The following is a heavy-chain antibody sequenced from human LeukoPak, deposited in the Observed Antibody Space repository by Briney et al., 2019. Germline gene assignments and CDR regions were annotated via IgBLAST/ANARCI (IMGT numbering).Heavy chain of an antibody. J-gene: IGHJ5*02. Sequence: ASVKVSCKASGYPFTGYYLHWVRQAPGQGLEWMGIINPSGGSTNYAQKFQGRVTMTRDTSTSTVYMELSSLRSEDTAVYYCARGPGLGSYYQFRMGWFDPWGQGTLVTVSS. V-gene: IGHV1-46*01. CDR1: GYPFTGYY. CDR3: ARGPGLGSYYQFRMGWFDP. D-gene: IGHD3-10*01. CDR2: INPSGGST.